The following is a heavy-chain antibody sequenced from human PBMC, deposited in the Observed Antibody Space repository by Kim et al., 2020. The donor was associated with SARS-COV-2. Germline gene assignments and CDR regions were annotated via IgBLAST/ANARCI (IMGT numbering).Heavy chain of an antibody. V-gene: IGHV3-23*01. D-gene: IGHD4-17*01. Sequence: AGSVDGRFTIARDNTKNTLYRQMSSLRAEDETVYYCAEQAVTTAMNWFDPWGQGTLVTVSS. CDR3: AEQAVTTAMNWFDP. J-gene: IGHJ5*02.